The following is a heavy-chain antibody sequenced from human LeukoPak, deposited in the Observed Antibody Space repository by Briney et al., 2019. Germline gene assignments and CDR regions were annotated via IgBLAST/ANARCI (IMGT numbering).Heavy chain of an antibody. CDR1: GFTFSSYG. J-gene: IGHJ4*02. CDR3: AKEGFSGSYKGDY. D-gene: IGHD1-26*01. Sequence: PGGSLRLSCAASGFTFSSYGMHWVRQAPGKGLEWVAFIRYDGSNKYYADSVKGRFTISRDNSKNTLYLQMNSLRAEDTAVYYCAKEGFSGSYKGDYWGQGTLVTVSS. V-gene: IGHV3-30*02. CDR2: IRYDGSNK.